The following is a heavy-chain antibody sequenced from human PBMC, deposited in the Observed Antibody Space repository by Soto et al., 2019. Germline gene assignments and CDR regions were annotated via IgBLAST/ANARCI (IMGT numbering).Heavy chain of an antibody. J-gene: IGHJ5*02. CDR1: GFTFSSYS. CDR3: ARDRPVIAVAGAWFDP. D-gene: IGHD6-19*01. Sequence: VWSLRLSCAASGFTFSSYSMNWVRQAPGKGLEWVSSISSSSSYIYYADSVKGRFTISRDNAKNSLYLQMNSLRAEDTAVYYCARDRPVIAVAGAWFDPWGQGTLVTVPS. V-gene: IGHV3-21*01. CDR2: ISSSSSYI.